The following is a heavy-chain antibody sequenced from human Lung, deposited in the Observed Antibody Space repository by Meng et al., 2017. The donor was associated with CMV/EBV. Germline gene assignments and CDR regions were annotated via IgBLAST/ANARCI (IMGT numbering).Heavy chain of an antibody. D-gene: IGHD3-3*01. CDR3: ARGETYFDFWSAYSFDS. CDR2: IIPILDIA. V-gene: IGHV1-69*10. CDR1: GGTFSSYA. Sequence: SVXVSXKASGGTFSSYAISWVRQAPGQGLEWMGGIIPILDIANYAQKFQGRVTITADKSTSTAYMELSSLRSEDTAVYYCARGETYFDFWSAYSFDSWGQGTLVPSPQ. J-gene: IGHJ4*02.